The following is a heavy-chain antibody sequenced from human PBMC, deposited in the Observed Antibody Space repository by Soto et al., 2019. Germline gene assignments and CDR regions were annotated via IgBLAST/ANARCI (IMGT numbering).Heavy chain of an antibody. D-gene: IGHD6-6*01. Sequence: EVQLLESGGGLVQPGGSLRLSCVASGFSFSGYAMSWVRQAPGKGLVWVSSMTATGVSIYYADSVRGRFTISRDNSKNTLYLQMSSLRAEDTATYYCAKRPLAARHTDYWGQGTLVTVSS. CDR2: MTATGVSI. CDR1: GFSFSGYA. V-gene: IGHV3-23*01. J-gene: IGHJ4*02. CDR3: AKRPLAARHTDY.